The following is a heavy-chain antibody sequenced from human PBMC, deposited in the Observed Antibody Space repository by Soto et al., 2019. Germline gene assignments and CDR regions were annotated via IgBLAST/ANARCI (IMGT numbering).Heavy chain of an antibody. CDR2: IYSGGNT. V-gene: IGHV3-53*04. CDR3: AREARYCTNGVCPDAFDI. Sequence: PGGSLRLSCAASGFTFSSYSMNWVRQAPGKGLEWVSVIYSGGNTYYADSVKGRFTISRHNSKNTLYLQMNSLRAEDTAVYYCAREARYCTNGVCPDAFDIWGQGTMVTVSS. CDR1: GFTFSSYS. J-gene: IGHJ3*02. D-gene: IGHD2-8*01.